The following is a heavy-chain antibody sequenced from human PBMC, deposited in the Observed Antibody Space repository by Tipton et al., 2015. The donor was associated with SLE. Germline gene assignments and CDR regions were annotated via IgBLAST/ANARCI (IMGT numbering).Heavy chain of an antibody. Sequence: TLSLTCAVYGGSFSGYYWSWIRQPPGKGLEWIGEINHSGSTNYNPSLKSRVTISVDTSKNQFSLKLGSVTAADTAVYYCASFYSSGSGYWGQGTLVTVSS. CDR1: GGSFSGYY. CDR2: INHSGST. D-gene: IGHD6-19*01. J-gene: IGHJ4*02. V-gene: IGHV4-34*01. CDR3: ASFYSSGSGY.